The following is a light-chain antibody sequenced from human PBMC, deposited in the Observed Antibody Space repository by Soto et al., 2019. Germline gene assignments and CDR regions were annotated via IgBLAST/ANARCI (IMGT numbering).Light chain of an antibody. CDR1: KLGNKY. CDR3: QAWASSTVV. CDR2: QDI. J-gene: IGLJ2*01. V-gene: IGLV3-1*01. Sequence: SYELTQPPSVSVSPGQTASITCSGDKLGNKYACWYQQKPRQSPVLVIYQDIKRPSGIPQRFSGSNSGNTATLTISGIQAMDEANYYCQAWASSTVVFGGGTKLTVL.